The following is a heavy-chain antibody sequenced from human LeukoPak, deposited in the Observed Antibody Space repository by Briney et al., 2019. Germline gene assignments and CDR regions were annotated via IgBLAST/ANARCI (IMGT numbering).Heavy chain of an antibody. J-gene: IGHJ4*02. CDR1: GYTFTGYY. Sequence: ASVKVSCKASGYTFTGYYMHWVRQAPGQGLEWMGWINPNSGGTNYAQKFQGRVTRTRDTSISTAYMELSRLRSDDTAVYYCARVRSGGVQFDYWGQGTLVTVSS. D-gene: IGHD3-16*01. V-gene: IGHV1-2*02. CDR3: ARVRSGGVQFDY. CDR2: INPNSGGT.